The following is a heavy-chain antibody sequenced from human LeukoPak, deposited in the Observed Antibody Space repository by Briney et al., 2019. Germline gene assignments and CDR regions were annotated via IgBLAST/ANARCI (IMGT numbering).Heavy chain of an antibody. CDR2: ISSNSSYI. CDR1: GFTFSSYS. V-gene: IGHV3-21*01. CDR3: ARDDGGTSSWYPGRWFDP. D-gene: IGHD6-13*01. J-gene: IGHJ5*02. Sequence: GGSLRLSCAASGFTFSSYSMNWVRQAPGKGLEWVSSISSNSSYIYYADSVKGRFTISRDNAKNSLYLQMNNLRAEDTAVYYCARDDGGTSSWYPGRWFDPWGQGTLVTVSS.